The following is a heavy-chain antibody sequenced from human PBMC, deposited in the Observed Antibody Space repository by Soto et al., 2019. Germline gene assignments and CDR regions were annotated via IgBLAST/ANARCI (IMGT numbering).Heavy chain of an antibody. CDR1: GFTFSSYA. D-gene: IGHD6-19*01. Sequence: GGSLRLSCAASGFTFSSYAMSWVRQAPGKGLEWVSAISGSSGSTYYADSVKGRFTISRDNSKNTLYLQMNSLRAEDTAVYYCAKDEGIAVAGYYYYGMDVWGQGTTVTVSS. J-gene: IGHJ6*02. V-gene: IGHV3-23*01. CDR2: ISGSSGST. CDR3: AKDEGIAVAGYYYYGMDV.